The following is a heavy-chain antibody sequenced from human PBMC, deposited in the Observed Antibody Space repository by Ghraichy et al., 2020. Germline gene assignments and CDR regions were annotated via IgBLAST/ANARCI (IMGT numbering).Heavy chain of an antibody. CDR1: GFIFGDYA. CDR2: IRSKAYGGTT. V-gene: IGHV3-49*03. J-gene: IGHJ4*02. CDR3: SRDLGQVGRDGHTGVGY. Sequence: GGSLRLSCTASGFIFGDYAMRWFRQAPGKGLEWVGFIRSKAYGGTTEYAASVKGRFTISRDDSTSIAYLQMKSLKTEDTAVYYCSRDLGQVGRDGHTGVGYWGQGTLVTVSS. D-gene: IGHD5-24*01.